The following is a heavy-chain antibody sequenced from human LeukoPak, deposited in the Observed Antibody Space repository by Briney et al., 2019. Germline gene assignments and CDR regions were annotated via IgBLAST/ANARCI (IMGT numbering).Heavy chain of an antibody. D-gene: IGHD3-22*01. V-gene: IGHV4-59*01. CDR1: GGSISGYY. Sequence: PSETLSLTCTVSGGSISGYYWSWIRQSPGKGLEWIGYMYYSGSTNYNPSLKSRVTISVDTSKNQFSLKLRSVTAADTAVYYCARATYYHDSSGYYIDALDIWGQGTMVTVSS. CDR2: MYYSGST. CDR3: ARATYYHDSSGYYIDALDI. J-gene: IGHJ3*02.